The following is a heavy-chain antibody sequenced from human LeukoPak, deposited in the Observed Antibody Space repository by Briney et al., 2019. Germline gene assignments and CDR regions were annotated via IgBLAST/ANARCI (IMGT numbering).Heavy chain of an antibody. D-gene: IGHD3-10*01. Sequence: ASVKVSCKASGYTFTNYYMHWVRQAPGQGREWMGIINPSGGSTSYAQKFQGRVTMTWDTSTSTVYMELSSLTSEDTAVYYCARVFWFTYGHGGYYYGMDVWGQGTTVTVSS. CDR1: GYTFTNYY. V-gene: IGHV1-46*01. CDR3: ARVFWFTYGHGGYYYGMDV. CDR2: INPSGGST. J-gene: IGHJ6*02.